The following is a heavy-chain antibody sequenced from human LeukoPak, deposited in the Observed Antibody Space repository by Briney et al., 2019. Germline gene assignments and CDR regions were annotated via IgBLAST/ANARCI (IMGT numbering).Heavy chain of an antibody. CDR3: ARGRRYYYDSSGYLFDY. V-gene: IGHV4-34*01. CDR1: GGSFSGYY. J-gene: IGHJ4*02. Sequence: SETLSLTCAVYGGSFSGYYWSWIRQPPGKGLEWIGEINHSGSTNYNPSLKSRVTISVDTSKNQFSLKLSSVTAADTAVYYCARGRRYYYDSSGYLFDYWGQGTLDTVSS. D-gene: IGHD3-22*01. CDR2: INHSGST.